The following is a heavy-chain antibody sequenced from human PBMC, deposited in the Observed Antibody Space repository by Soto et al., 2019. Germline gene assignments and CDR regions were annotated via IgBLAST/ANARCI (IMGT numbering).Heavy chain of an antibody. CDR2: IIPIFGIA. Sequence: QVQLVQSGAEVKKPGSSVKVSCKASGGTFSSYAISWVRQAPGQGLEWMGGIIPIFGIANYAQKFQGRVTITADKSTSTAYMELSSLRSEDTAVYYCATYDYGDYGGGLYFQHWGQGTLVTVSS. J-gene: IGHJ1*01. CDR3: ATYDYGDYGGGLYFQH. D-gene: IGHD4-17*01. V-gene: IGHV1-69*17. CDR1: GGTFSSYA.